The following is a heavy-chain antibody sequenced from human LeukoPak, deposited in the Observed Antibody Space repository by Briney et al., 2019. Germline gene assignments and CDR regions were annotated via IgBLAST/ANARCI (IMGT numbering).Heavy chain of an antibody. D-gene: IGHD1-26*01. Sequence: GESLKISCEASGFTFSSYWMSWVRQAPGKGLEWVANIRDDGGEIYYVDSVKGRFTISRDNAKSSLFLQTNSLRAEDAAVYYCARDKPRGSYYGSIFDSWGQGTLVTVSS. CDR2: IRDDGGEI. CDR1: GFTFSSYW. V-gene: IGHV3-7*01. CDR3: ARDKPRGSYYGSIFDS. J-gene: IGHJ4*02.